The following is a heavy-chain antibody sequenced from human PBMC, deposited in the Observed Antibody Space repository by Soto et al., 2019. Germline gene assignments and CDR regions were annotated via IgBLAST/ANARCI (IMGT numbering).Heavy chain of an antibody. CDR3: AKDMEVGAIISYFDY. CDR1: GFTFSSYA. V-gene: IGHV3-23*01. J-gene: IGHJ4*02. CDR2: ISGSGGST. Sequence: PGGSLRLSCAASGFTFSSYAMSWVRQAPGKGLEWVSAISGSGGSTYYADSVKGRFTISRDNSKNTPYLQMNSLRAEDTAVYYCAKDMEVGAIISYFDYWGQGTLVTVSS. D-gene: IGHD1-26*01.